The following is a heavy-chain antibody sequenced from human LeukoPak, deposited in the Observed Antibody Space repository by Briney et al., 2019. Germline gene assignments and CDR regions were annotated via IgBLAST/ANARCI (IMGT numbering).Heavy chain of an antibody. Sequence: PGGSLRLSCAASGFTFTNYAMSWVRQAPGKGLEWVSTISGSGSSTYYAGSVKGRFTISRDNSKNTLFLQMNSLRAEDTAVYYCAKGFMRWGEVYYMDVWGKGTTVTVSS. V-gene: IGHV3-23*01. D-gene: IGHD3-16*01. J-gene: IGHJ6*03. CDR3: AKGFMRWGEVYYMDV. CDR1: GFTFTNYA. CDR2: ISGSGSST.